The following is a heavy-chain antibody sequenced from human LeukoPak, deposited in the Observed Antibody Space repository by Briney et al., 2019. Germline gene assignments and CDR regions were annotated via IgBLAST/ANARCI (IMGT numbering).Heavy chain of an antibody. CDR2: IIPIFGTA. D-gene: IGHD6-13*01. CDR3: ARESRQQLAFDY. J-gene: IGHJ4*02. V-gene: IGHV1-69*13. CDR1: GGTFSSYA. Sequence: GASVKVSCKAPGGTFSSYAISWVRQAPGQGLEWMGGIIPIFGTANYAQKFQGRVTITADESTSTAYMELSSLRSEDTAVYYCARESRQQLAFDYWGQGTLVTVSS.